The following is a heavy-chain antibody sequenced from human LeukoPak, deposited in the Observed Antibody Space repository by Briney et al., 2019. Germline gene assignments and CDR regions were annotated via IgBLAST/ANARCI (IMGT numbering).Heavy chain of an antibody. CDR2: ISGSGGST. V-gene: IGHV3-23*01. D-gene: IGHD3-22*01. CDR3: AKVKNPRSYYYDSSGYYPFDY. CDR1: GFTFSSYA. Sequence: PGGSLRLSCAASGFTFSSYAMSWVRQAPGKGLEWVSAISGSGGSTYYADSVKGRFTTSKDNSKITLYLQMNSLRAEHTAVYYCAKVKNPRSYYYDSSGYYPFDYWGQGTLVTVSS. J-gene: IGHJ4*02.